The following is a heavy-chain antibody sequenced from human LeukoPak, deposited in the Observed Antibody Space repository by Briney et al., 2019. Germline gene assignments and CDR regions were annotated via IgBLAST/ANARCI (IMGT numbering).Heavy chain of an antibody. CDR2: IRDSGSST. J-gene: IGHJ4*02. Sequence: GGSLRLSCAASGFTFSSYAMSWVRQAPGKGLEWVSAIRDSGSSTHYADSVKGRFATSRDNSKNTLFLQMNSLRAEDTAIYYCAKYGPQDSGSSHFDYWGQGALVTVSS. CDR1: GFTFSSYA. D-gene: IGHD1-26*01. CDR3: AKYGPQDSGSSHFDY. V-gene: IGHV3-23*01.